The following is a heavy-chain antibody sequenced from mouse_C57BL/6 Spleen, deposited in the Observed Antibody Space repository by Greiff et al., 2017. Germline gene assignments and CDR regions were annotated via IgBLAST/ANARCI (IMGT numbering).Heavy chain of an antibody. Sequence: VQLKESGPELVKPGASVKISCKASGYSFTGYYMNWVKQSPEKSLEWIGEINPSTGGTTYNQKFKAKATLTVDKSSSTAYMQLKSLKSEDSAVYYCARSGVSYYYAMDYWGQGTSVTVSS. V-gene: IGHV1-42*01. CDR1: GYSFTGYY. J-gene: IGHJ4*01. D-gene: IGHD4-1*01. CDR3: ARSGVSYYYAMDY. CDR2: INPSTGGT.